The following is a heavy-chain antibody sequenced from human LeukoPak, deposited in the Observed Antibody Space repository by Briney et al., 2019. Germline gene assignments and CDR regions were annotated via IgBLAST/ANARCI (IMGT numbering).Heavy chain of an antibody. CDR1: GFTFSNYA. CDR3: VKDWQQLARAFDI. J-gene: IGHJ3*02. CDR2: ISSNRDIT. Sequence: GGSLRLSSSASGFTFSNYAIHWVRQAPGKGLEYVSAISSNRDITYYADSVKGRFTISRDNSKSTLYLQMSSLRADDTAVYYCVKDWQQLARAFDIWGQGTMVTVSS. D-gene: IGHD6-13*01. V-gene: IGHV3-64D*06.